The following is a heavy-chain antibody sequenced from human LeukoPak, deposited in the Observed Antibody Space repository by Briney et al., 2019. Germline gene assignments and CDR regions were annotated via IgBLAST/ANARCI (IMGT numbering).Heavy chain of an antibody. D-gene: IGHD3-3*01. V-gene: IGHV3-23*01. CDR2: ISSGSDYT. CDR1: GFPFSIHG. Sequence: PGGSLRLSCAASGFPFSIHGMSWVRQAPRKGPEWVSSISSGSDYTYYADSVKGRFTISRDNSKNTLYLDMTSLRAGDTAIYYWAKIGVIGNWYYDLWGRGTLVAVSS. CDR3: AKIGVIGNWYYDL. J-gene: IGHJ2*01.